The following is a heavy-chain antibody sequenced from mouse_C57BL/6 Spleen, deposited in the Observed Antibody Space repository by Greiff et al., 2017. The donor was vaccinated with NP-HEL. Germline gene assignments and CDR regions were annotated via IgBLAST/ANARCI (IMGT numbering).Heavy chain of an antibody. CDR1: GYAFSSSW. J-gene: IGHJ4*01. D-gene: IGHD2-4*01. V-gene: IGHV1-82*01. CDR3: ARWIYYDDDEGNAMDY. CDR2: IYPGDGDT. Sequence: QVQLQQSGPELVKPGASVKISCKASGYAFSSSWMNWVKQRPGKGLEWIGRIYPGDGDTNYNGKFKGKATLTADKSSSTAYMQLSSLTSEDSAVYFCARWIYYDDDEGNAMDYWGQVTSVTVSS.